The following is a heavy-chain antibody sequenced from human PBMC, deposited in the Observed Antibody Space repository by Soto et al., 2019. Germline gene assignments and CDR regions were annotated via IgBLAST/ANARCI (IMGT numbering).Heavy chain of an antibody. CDR1: GFTFSSYA. CDR3: AKVKEGYCSGGSCYHFDY. D-gene: IGHD2-15*01. J-gene: IGHJ4*02. V-gene: IGHV3-23*01. Sequence: PGGSLRLSCAASGFTFSSYAMSWVRQAPGKGLEWVSAISGSGGSTYYADSVKGRFTISRDNSKSTLYPQMNSLRAEDTAVYYCAKVKEGYCSGGSCYHFDYWGQGTLVTVSS. CDR2: ISGSGGST.